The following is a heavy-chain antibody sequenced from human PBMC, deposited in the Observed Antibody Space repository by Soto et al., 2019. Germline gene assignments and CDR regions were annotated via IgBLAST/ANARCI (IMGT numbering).Heavy chain of an antibody. CDR2: IKTKTDGATT. CDR3: AREGANYEGTFYYGMDV. CDR1: GFSFSDVW. Sequence: EVQLVESGGGLVKPGGSFRLSCVASGFSFSDVWMNWVRQTPGKGMEWVGRIKTKTDGATTDYGAPVKGRFTISRDDSKATLYLQMNSPKNEDTAVYYCAREGANYEGTFYYGMDVWGQGTTVTVSS. D-gene: IGHD3-16*01. V-gene: IGHV3-15*01. J-gene: IGHJ6*02.